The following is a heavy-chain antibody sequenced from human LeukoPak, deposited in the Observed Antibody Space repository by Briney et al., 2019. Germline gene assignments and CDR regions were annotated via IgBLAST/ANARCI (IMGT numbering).Heavy chain of an antibody. Sequence: QTLSLTCAISGDSVSSNSAAWNWIRQSPSRGLEWLGRTYYRSKWYNDYAVSVKSRITINPDTSKNQFSLQLNSVTPEDRAVYYCARAQWELPRNYYYYYYMDVWGKGTTVTVSS. CDR2: TYYRSKWYN. CDR3: ARAQWELPRNYYYYYYMDV. D-gene: IGHD1-26*01. V-gene: IGHV6-1*01. J-gene: IGHJ6*03. CDR1: GDSVSSNSAA.